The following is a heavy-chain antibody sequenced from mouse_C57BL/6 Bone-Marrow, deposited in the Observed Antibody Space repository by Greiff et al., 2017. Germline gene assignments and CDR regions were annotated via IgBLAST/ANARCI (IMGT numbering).Heavy chain of an antibody. D-gene: IGHD1-3*01. V-gene: IGHV1-54*01. CDR2: INPGSGGT. Sequence: QVQLQQSGAELVRPGTSVKVSCKASGYAFTNYLIEWVKQRPGQGLEWIGVINPGSGGTNYNEKFKGKATLTADTSSSTAYMQLSSLTSDDSAVYFGARDYGSSFAYWGQGTLVTVSA. J-gene: IGHJ3*01. CDR3: ARDYGSSFAY. CDR1: GYAFTNYL.